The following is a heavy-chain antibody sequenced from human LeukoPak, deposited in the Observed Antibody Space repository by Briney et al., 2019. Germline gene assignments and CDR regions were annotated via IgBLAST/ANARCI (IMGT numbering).Heavy chain of an antibody. V-gene: IGHV4-61*01. CDR2: INYSGRT. J-gene: IGHJ4*02. D-gene: IGHD6-19*01. CDR3: ARYDSSGWPFDY. Sequence: SETLSLTCTASGGSISSSSYYWSWIRQPPGQGLEWIGFINYSGRTEYNPSLKSRVTISVDTSKNQFSLKLSSVTAADTAVYYCARYDSSGWPFDYWGQGTLVTVSS. CDR1: GGSISSSSYY.